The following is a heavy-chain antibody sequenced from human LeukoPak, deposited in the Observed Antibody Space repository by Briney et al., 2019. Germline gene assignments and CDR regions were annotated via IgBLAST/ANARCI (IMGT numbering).Heavy chain of an antibody. D-gene: IGHD3-9*01. Sequence: GGSLRLSCAASGFTFSDYYMSWIRQAPGKGLEWVSYISNSGNTIYYADSVKGRFTISRDNAKNSLYLQMNSLRAEDTAVYYCARDGGTRYFDWLFPDYFDYWGQGTLVTVSS. CDR3: ARDGGTRYFDWLFPDYFDY. V-gene: IGHV3-11*04. J-gene: IGHJ4*02. CDR2: ISNSGNTI. CDR1: GFTFSDYY.